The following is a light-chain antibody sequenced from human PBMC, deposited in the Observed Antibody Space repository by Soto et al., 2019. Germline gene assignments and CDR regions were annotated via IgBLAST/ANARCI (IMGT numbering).Light chain of an antibody. V-gene: IGKV1-5*03. Sequence: DIPMTQSPSTLSASVGDRVTITCRASQSISSWLAWYQQKPGKAPKVLIYKASSLERGVPSRFSGSGSGTEFTLTISSLQPDEFATYYCQQYHSLNTFGQGTKLEI. J-gene: IGKJ2*01. CDR1: QSISSW. CDR3: QQYHSLNT. CDR2: KAS.